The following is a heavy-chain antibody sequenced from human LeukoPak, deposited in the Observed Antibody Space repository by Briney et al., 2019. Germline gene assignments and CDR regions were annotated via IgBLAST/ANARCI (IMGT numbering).Heavy chain of an antibody. J-gene: IGHJ4*02. D-gene: IGHD2-8*01. CDR3: AKDRSCINDVCHGDLDY. Sequence: PGGSLRLSCVGSGFTFENYALHWVRQAPGKGLEWMSVISYDGSHRYYADSVKGRFTISRDNSKNTVYLQMNSLRAEDTAVYYCAKDRSCINDVCHGDLDYWGQGTPVTVSS. V-gene: IGHV3-30*04. CDR2: ISYDGSHR. CDR1: GFTFENYA.